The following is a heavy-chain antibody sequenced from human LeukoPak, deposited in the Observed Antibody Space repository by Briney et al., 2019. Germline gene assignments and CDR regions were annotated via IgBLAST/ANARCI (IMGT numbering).Heavy chain of an antibody. Sequence: PGGSLRLSCAASGFTFSSYWMHWVRQAPGKGLVWVSRINSDGSSTSYADSVKGRFTISRDNAKNTLYMQMNSQRAEDTAVYYCARSTRLFRQYDYWGQGTLVTVSS. D-gene: IGHD3-22*01. CDR3: ARSTRLFRQYDY. CDR2: INSDGSST. V-gene: IGHV3-74*01. J-gene: IGHJ4*02. CDR1: GFTFSSYW.